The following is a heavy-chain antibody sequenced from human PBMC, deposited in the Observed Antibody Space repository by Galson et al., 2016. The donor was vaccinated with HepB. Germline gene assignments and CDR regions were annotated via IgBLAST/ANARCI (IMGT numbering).Heavy chain of an antibody. D-gene: IGHD2-15*01. CDR1: GDSISSRGYY. J-gene: IGHJ4*02. Sequence: TLSLTCTVSGDSISSRGYYWSWIRQHPGKGLEWIGYIYYSGSTYYNPSLKSRVTISVDTSKNQFSLKLSSVTAADTAVYYCARDLGGCHDYWGQGTLVTVSS. CDR3: ARDLGGCHDY. CDR2: IYYSGST. V-gene: IGHV4-31*03.